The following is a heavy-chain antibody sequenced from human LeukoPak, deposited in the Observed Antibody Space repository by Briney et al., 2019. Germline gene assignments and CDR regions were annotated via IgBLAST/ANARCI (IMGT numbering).Heavy chain of an antibody. CDR3: AIDHKWFDP. Sequence: GGSLRLSCAASGFTFSNYAMSRVRQAPGKGLEWVSGISGSGAGSTYYADSVKGRFTISRDNSKNTLYVQMNSLRDEDTAVYYCAIDHKWFDPWGQGTLVTVSS. CDR2: ISGSGAGST. V-gene: IGHV3-23*01. J-gene: IGHJ5*02. CDR1: GFTFSNYA.